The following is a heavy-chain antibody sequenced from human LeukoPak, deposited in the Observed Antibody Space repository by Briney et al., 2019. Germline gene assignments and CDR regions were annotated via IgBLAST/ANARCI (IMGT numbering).Heavy chain of an antibody. CDR1: GFTFSDFG. V-gene: IGHV3-48*01. Sequence: PGGSLRLSCAASGFTFSDFGMTWVRQAPGKGLEWVSYISSSSLSIYYADSVKGRFTISRDNARNSLYLQMNSLRAEDTAVYYCARASSGWYWRDAFDIWGQGTMVTVSS. D-gene: IGHD6-19*01. CDR2: ISSSSLSI. CDR3: ARASSGWYWRDAFDI. J-gene: IGHJ3*02.